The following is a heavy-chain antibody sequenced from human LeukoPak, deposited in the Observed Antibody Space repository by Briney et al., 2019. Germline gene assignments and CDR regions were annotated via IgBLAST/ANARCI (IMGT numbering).Heavy chain of an antibody. CDR2: INHSGST. V-gene: IGHV4-34*01. D-gene: IGHD1-7*01. CDR1: GGSFSGYY. Sequence: PSETLSLTCAVYGGSFSGYYWSWIRQPPGKGLEWIGEINHSGSTNYNPSLKSRVTISVDTSKNQFSLKLSSVTAADTAVYYCARLSPGTTLDWGQGTLITVSS. CDR3: ARLSPGTTLD. J-gene: IGHJ4*02.